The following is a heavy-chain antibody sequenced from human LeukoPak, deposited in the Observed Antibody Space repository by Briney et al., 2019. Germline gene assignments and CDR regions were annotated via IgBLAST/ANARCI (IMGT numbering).Heavy chain of an antibody. Sequence: GGSLRLSCAASGFTFDDYGMSWVRQAPGKGLEWVAVISYDGSNKYYADSVKGRFTISRDNSKNTLYLQMNSLKTEDTAVYYCTTDRSSEEGPRYYYYYMDVWGKGTTVTVSS. CDR2: ISYDGSNK. CDR1: GFTFDDYG. D-gene: IGHD3-3*01. V-gene: IGHV3-30*03. J-gene: IGHJ6*03. CDR3: TTDRSSEEGPRYYYYYMDV.